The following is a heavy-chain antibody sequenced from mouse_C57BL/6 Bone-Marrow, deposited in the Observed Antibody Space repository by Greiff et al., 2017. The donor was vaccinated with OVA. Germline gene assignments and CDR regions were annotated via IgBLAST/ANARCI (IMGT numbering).Heavy chain of an antibody. J-gene: IGHJ4*01. CDR3: ARESDSSGFLYYYAMDY. D-gene: IGHD3-2*02. Sequence: VQLQQSGPELVKPGASVKISCKASGYSFTGYYMNWVKQSPEKSLEWIGEINPSTGGTTYNQKFKAKATLTVDKSSSTAYMQLKSLTSEDSAVYYCARESDSSGFLYYYAMDYWGQGTSVTVSS. CDR1: GYSFTGYY. CDR2: INPSTGGT. V-gene: IGHV1-42*01.